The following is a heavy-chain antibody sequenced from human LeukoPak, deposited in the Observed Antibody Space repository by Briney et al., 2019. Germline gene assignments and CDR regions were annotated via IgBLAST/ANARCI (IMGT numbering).Heavy chain of an antibody. Sequence: ASVKVSCKASGYTFTSYYMHWVRQAPGQGLEWMGIINPSGGSTSYAQKFQGRVTMTRDTSTSTVYMELSSLRSEDTAVYYCARAPREGYTGYYYYGMDVWGQGTTVTVSS. J-gene: IGHJ6*02. D-gene: IGHD5-24*01. CDR1: GYTFTSYY. CDR2: INPSGGST. CDR3: ARAPREGYTGYYYYGMDV. V-gene: IGHV1-46*01.